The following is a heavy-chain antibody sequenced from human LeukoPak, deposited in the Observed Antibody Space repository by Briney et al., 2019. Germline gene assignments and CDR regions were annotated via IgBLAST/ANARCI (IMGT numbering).Heavy chain of an antibody. Sequence: SVKVSCKASGGTFSSYSISWVRQAPGQGLEWMGRIIPIFGTANYAQKFQGRVTITTNESTSTAYMELSSLRSEDTAAYYCARDGVEGGSGSLRLDYCGQGTLVTVSS. V-gene: IGHV1-69*05. D-gene: IGHD3-10*01. J-gene: IGHJ4*02. CDR1: GGTFSSYS. CDR3: ARDGVEGGSGSLRLDY. CDR2: IIPIFGTA.